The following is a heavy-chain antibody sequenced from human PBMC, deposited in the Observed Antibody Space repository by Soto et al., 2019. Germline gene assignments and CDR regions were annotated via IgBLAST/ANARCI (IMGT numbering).Heavy chain of an antibody. V-gene: IGHV1-46*01. CDR1: GYTFTNYF. Sequence: ASVKVSCKASGYTFTNYFMHWMRQAPGQGLEWMGIINPVGGYTSYAQKLQGRITMTRDTSTSTVYMELSSLRPEDTAVYYCARTSDYGDPRFDYWGQGTLVTVSS. CDR2: INPVGGYT. CDR3: ARTSDYGDPRFDY. D-gene: IGHD4-17*01. J-gene: IGHJ4*02.